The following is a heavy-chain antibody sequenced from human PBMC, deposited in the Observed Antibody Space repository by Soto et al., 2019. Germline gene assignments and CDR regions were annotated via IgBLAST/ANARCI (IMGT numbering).Heavy chain of an antibody. CDR1: GGSGSSGSYY. CDR2: IYYSGST. V-gene: IGHV4-61*01. D-gene: IGHD2-21*02. CDR3: ARGLLAYCGGDCALFDS. Sequence: SETLSLTCTVSGGSGSSGSYYWSWIRQPPGKGLEWIGYIYYSGSTSYNPSLKSLVAISVDTSKNQFSLKVDSVTAADTAVYYCARGLLAYCGGDCALFDSWGQGIMVTVSP. J-gene: IGHJ4*02.